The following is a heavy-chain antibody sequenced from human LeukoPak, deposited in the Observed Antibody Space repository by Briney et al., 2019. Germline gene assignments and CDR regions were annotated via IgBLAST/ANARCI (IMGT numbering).Heavy chain of an antibody. V-gene: IGHV1-24*01. CDR2: FDPEDGET. Sequence: ASVKVSCKVSGYTLTELSMHWVRQAPGKGLEWMGGFDPEDGETIYAQKFQGRVTMTEDTSTDTAYMELSSLRSEDTAVYYCASRKGGGYYSYLWDWNWFDPWGQGTLVTVSS. D-gene: IGHD3-22*01. CDR1: GYTLTELS. CDR3: ASRKGGGYYSYLWDWNWFDP. J-gene: IGHJ5*02.